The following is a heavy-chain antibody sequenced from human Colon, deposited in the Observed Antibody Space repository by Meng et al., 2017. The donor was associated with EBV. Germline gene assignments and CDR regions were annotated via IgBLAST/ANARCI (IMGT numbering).Heavy chain of an antibody. D-gene: IGHD6-19*01. V-gene: IGHV4-31*03. J-gene: IGHJ4*02. CDR3: ARVSSGWDYFDY. CDR1: GGSVSSGCYY. Sequence: VQLLGAGPGLVEPPQTLSLTCTVSGGSVSSGCYYWTWIRQHPGKGLEWFGHIYYSGSTFYNPSLKRRVIISIDTSKNQFSLNLRSVTAADTAVYYCARVSSGWDYFDYWGQGTLVTVSS. CDR2: IYYSGST.